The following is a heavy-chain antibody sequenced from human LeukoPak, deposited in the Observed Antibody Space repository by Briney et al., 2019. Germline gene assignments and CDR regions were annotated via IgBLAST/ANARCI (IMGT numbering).Heavy chain of an antibody. CDR1: GYTFTTYP. CDR2: INTNTGNP. Sequence: ASVKVSCKTSGYTFTTYPINWLRQAPGQGLEWMGWINTNTGNPTYAQDFIGRFVFSLDTSVSTAYPQISGLKAEDTAVYYCANQYFDFWGQGTLVTVSS. CDR3: ANQYFDF. V-gene: IGHV7-4-1*02. J-gene: IGHJ4*02. D-gene: IGHD1-14*01.